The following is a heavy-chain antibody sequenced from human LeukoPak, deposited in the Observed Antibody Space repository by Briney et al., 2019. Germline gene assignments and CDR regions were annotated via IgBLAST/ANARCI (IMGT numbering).Heavy chain of an antibody. CDR1: GFTFSSYS. CDR2: ISSSSSYI. CDR3: AKAPVTTCSGAYCYPFDY. J-gene: IGHJ4*02. Sequence: GGSLRLSCAASGFTFSSYSMNWVRQAPGKGLEWVSSISSSSSYIYHADSVKGRFTISRDNAKNSLYLQTNSLRAEDAAVYYCAKAPVTTCSGAYCYPFDYWSQGTLVTVSS. D-gene: IGHD2-15*01. V-gene: IGHV3-21*01.